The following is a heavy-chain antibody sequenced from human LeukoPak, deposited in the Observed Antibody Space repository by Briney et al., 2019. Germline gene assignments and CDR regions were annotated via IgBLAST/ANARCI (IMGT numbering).Heavy chain of an antibody. D-gene: IGHD3-22*01. CDR2: IFHTGST. CDR1: GGSLSSDSHS. J-gene: IGHJ4*02. CDR3: ATPLDYYDSSGYHQGGD. Sequence: PSETLSLTCAVSGGSLSSDSHSWSWIRQPPGMGLEWIGVIFHTGSTYYTPSLRSRVTISVDGSKSQFSLRLSSVTAADTAVYYCATPLDYYDSSGYHQGGDWGQGTLVTVSS. V-gene: IGHV4-30-2*01.